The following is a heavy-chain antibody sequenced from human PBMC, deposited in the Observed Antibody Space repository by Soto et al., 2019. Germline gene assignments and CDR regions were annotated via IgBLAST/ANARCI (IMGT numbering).Heavy chain of an antibody. CDR3: ARELGAVDAFDI. V-gene: IGHV1-69*06. J-gene: IGHJ3*02. D-gene: IGHD6-19*01. Sequence: QVQLVQSGAEVKKPGSSVKISCKASGGTFSSYAISWVRQAPGQGLKWMGVIIPIFGTANYAQKFQGRVTITADKSTSTAYMELSSLRSEDTAVYYCARELGAVDAFDIWGQGTMVTVSS. CDR2: IIPIFGTA. CDR1: GGTFSSYA.